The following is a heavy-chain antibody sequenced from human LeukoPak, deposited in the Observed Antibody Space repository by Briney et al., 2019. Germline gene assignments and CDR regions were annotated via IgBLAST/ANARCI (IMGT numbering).Heavy chain of an antibody. Sequence: GGSLRLSCAASGFTFSTYGMHWVRQSPGKGLEWVAVISYDASNKYYADSVKGRFTISRDNSKNTLYLQMNSLRAEDTAVYYCASHKPHPVRYYFDSSGAIDYWGQGTLVTVSS. CDR3: ASHKPHPVRYYFDSSGAIDY. V-gene: IGHV3-30*03. CDR2: ISYDASNK. CDR1: GFTFSTYG. J-gene: IGHJ4*02. D-gene: IGHD3-22*01.